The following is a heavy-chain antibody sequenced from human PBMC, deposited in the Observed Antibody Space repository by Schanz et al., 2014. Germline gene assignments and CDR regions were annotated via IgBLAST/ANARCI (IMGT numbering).Heavy chain of an antibody. CDR2: IYYNGTNK. D-gene: IGHD5-12*01. CDR1: GFNFSNYD. J-gene: IGHJ6*02. V-gene: IGHV3-30*18. Sequence: QVQLVESGGGVVQPGRSLRLSCAASGFNFSNYDIHWVRQAPGKGLEWVALIYYNGTNKYYADSVKGRFTISRDNSQNTLYLQMSTLRTEDTAVYYCAKELNRRGGQTNFYYYYGMDVWGQGTTXTVSS. CDR3: AKELNRRGGQTNFYYYYGMDV.